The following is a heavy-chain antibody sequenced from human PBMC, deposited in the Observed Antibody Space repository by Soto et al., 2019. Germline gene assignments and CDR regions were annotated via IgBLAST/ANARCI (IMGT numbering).Heavy chain of an antibody. D-gene: IGHD2-15*01. J-gene: IGHJ6*03. CDR1: GGSFNAYY. CDR3: AKAYCSGGSCFPNYHYFYMDV. V-gene: IGHV4-34*01. Sequence: SATLSLTXAVYGGSFNAYYWSWIRQPPGKGLEWIGEINHSGNTNYHPSLKSRVSISVDTSKSQFSLKLTSVTAADTAVYYCAKAYCSGGSCFPNYHYFYMDVWGKGTPVTVSS. CDR2: INHSGNT.